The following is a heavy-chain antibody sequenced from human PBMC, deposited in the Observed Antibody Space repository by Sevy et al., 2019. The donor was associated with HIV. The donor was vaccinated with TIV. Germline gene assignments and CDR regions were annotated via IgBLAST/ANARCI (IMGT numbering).Heavy chain of an antibody. J-gene: IGHJ4*02. V-gene: IGHV3-30*03. D-gene: IGHD6-13*01. CDR3: ARDSGSSINWYPAY. CDR1: GFTFSSHG. CDR2: MSYDGSYK. Sequence: GGSLRLPCAASGFTFSSHGMHWVRQAPGKGLEWVAVMSYDGSYKSYGDSVKGRFTISRDDSKNTLYLQMNSLRPEDTAMYYCARDSGSSINWYPAYWGQGTLVTVSS.